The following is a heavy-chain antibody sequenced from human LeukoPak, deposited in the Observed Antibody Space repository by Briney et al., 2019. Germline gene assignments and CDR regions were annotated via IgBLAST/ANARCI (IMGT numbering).Heavy chain of an antibody. Sequence: PGGSLRLSCAASGFTFSSYDMHWARQATGKGLEWVSAIGTAGDTYYPGSVKGRFTISRENAKNSLYLQMNSLRAGDTAVYYCARGPYSSGHFDYWGQGTLVTVSS. J-gene: IGHJ4*02. CDR2: IGTAGDT. CDR3: ARGPYSSGHFDY. CDR1: GFTFSSYD. D-gene: IGHD6-19*01. V-gene: IGHV3-13*01.